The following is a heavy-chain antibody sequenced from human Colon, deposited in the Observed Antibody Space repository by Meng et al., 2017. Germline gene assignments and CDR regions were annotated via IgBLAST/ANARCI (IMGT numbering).Heavy chain of an antibody. D-gene: IGHD2-15*01. J-gene: IGHJ6*02. Sequence: SVKVSCKASGDTFINYAISWVRQAPGQGLEWVGGLIPMFGTINYAQKLQGRVTVTTDQSTTTAYMELSSLRSEDTALYYCAVGYCTAGSCYSSRTHHFGLDVWDQGTTVTVSS. V-gene: IGHV1-69*05. CDR2: LIPMFGTI. CDR3: AVGYCTAGSCYSSRTHHFGLDV. CDR1: GDTFINYA.